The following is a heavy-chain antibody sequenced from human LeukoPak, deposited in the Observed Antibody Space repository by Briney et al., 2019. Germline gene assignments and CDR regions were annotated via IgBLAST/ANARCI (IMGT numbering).Heavy chain of an antibody. J-gene: IGHJ3*02. D-gene: IGHD3-22*01. V-gene: IGHV3-21*01. CDR3: AKDRGGAYYESSVDI. Sequence: GGSLRLSCAASGFSFSSYSMNWVRQAPGKGLEWVSSISSRSTFIYYADSLKGRFTISRDNAKNSLYLQMNSLRAEDTAVYYCAKDRGGAYYESSVDIWGQGTMVTVSS. CDR1: GFSFSSYS. CDR2: ISSRSTFI.